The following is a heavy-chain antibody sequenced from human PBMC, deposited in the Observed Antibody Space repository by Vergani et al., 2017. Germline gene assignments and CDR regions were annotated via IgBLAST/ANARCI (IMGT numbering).Heavy chain of an antibody. CDR2: IYYSGST. D-gene: IGHD3-3*01. CDR1: GGSVSSGSYY. Sequence: QVQLQESGPGLVKPSETLSLTCTVSGGSVSSGSYYWSWIRQPAGKGLEWIGYIYYSGSTNYNPSLKSRVTISVDTSKNQFSLKLSSVTAADTAVYYCARTYYDFWSGYYPYYYYYYMDVWGKGTTVTVSS. CDR3: ARTYYDFWSGYYPYYYYYYMDV. V-gene: IGHV4-61*10. J-gene: IGHJ6*03.